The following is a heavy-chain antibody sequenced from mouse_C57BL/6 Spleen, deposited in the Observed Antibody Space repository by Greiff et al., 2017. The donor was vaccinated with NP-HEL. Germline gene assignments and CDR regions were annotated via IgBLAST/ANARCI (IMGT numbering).Heavy chain of an antibody. Sequence: QVQLQQPGAELVKPGASVKLSCKASGYTFTSYWMHWVKQRPGRGLEWIGRIDPNSGGTKYNEKFKSKATLTVDKPSSTAYMQLSSLTSEDSAVYECARSGRGIYYGYDVGAMDYWGQGTSVTVSS. CDR2: IDPNSGGT. J-gene: IGHJ4*01. V-gene: IGHV1-72*01. CDR1: GYTFTSYW. D-gene: IGHD2-2*01. CDR3: ARSGRGIYYGYDVGAMDY.